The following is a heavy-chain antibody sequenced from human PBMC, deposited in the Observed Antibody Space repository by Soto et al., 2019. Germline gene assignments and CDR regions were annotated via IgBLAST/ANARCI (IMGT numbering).Heavy chain of an antibody. CDR1: GFTFSSYA. V-gene: IGHV3-23*01. CDR2: ISGSGGST. Sequence: VGSLRLSCAASGFTFSSYAMSWVRQAPGKGLEWVSAISGSGGSTYYADSVKGRFTISRDNSKNTLYLQMNSLRAEDTAVYYCAKDRSYSGSYRVFDYWGQGTLVTVSS. J-gene: IGHJ4*02. D-gene: IGHD1-26*01. CDR3: AKDRSYSGSYRVFDY.